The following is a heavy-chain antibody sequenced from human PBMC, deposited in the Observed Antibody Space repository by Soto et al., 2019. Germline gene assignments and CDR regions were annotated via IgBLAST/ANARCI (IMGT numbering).Heavy chain of an antibody. CDR2: LKSDNGGA. CDR3: ARDLCPLGSGSACPLYGLDL. D-gene: IGHD3-10*01. Sequence: QVQLVQSGAEVKPPGASVTVSCKASGYTFTGHYMHWVRQVSGKRLEYLGWLKSDNGGAYYAPKFQGRVTFTRDTSTTTDYMELSGLRSDDTAVYFCARDLCPLGSGSACPLYGLDLWGQGTTFTVSS. CDR1: GYTFTGHY. J-gene: IGHJ6*02. V-gene: IGHV1-2*02.